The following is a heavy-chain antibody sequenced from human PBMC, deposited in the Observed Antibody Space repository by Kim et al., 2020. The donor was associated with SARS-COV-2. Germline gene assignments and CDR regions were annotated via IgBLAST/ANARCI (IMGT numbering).Heavy chain of an antibody. CDR2: INHSGST. Sequence: SETLSLTCAVYGGSFSGYYWSWIRQPPGKGLEWIGEINHSGSTNYNPSLKSRVTISVDTSKNQFSLKLSSVTAADTAVYYCARGGPPRTWGSYRYHDYWGQGTLVTVSS. CDR1: GGSFSGYY. V-gene: IGHV4-34*01. D-gene: IGHD3-16*02. J-gene: IGHJ4*02. CDR3: ARGGPPRTWGSYRYHDY.